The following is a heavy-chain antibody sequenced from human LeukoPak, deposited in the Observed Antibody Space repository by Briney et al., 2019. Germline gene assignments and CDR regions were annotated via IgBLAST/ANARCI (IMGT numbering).Heavy chain of an antibody. CDR3: ARDSRGYCSGGSCYGMDV. CDR2: IIPIFGTA. V-gene: IGHV1-69*13. CDR1: GGTFSSYA. J-gene: IGHJ6*02. D-gene: IGHD2-15*01. Sequence: SVKVSCKASGGTFSSYAISWVRQAPGQGLEWMGGIIPIFGTANYAQKFQGRVTITADESTSTAYMELSSLRSEDTAVYYCARDSRGYCSGGSCYGMDVWGQGTAVTVSS.